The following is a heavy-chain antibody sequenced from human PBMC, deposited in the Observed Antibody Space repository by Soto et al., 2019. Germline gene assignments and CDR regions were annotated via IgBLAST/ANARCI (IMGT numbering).Heavy chain of an antibody. CDR1: GYTFTTYG. Sequence: QVQLVQTGAEVKKPGASMKVSCKASGYTFTTYGMSWVRQAPGQGLDWMGWISTYNGNTKYAESLQGRVSMTTDTTARTACMELKSLTSDDTAVYYCARGPTDYYANSGYYFLDQWGQGTLVTVSS. CDR3: ARGPTDYYANSGYYFLDQ. CDR2: ISTYNGNT. V-gene: IGHV1-18*01. D-gene: IGHD3-22*01. J-gene: IGHJ4*02.